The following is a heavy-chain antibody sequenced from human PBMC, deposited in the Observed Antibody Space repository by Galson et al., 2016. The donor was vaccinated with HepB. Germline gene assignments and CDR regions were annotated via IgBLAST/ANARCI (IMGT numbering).Heavy chain of an antibody. CDR2: ISSSSTTI. V-gene: IGHV3-48*01. J-gene: IGHJ6*04. CDR1: GFDVGGKY. CDR3: ARGRGMDV. Sequence: CAASGFDVGGKYRSWVRQAPGKGLEWISYISSSSTTIYYADSVKGRFTISRDNAKNSLFLQMNSLRAEDTAVYYCARGRGMDVWGKGTTVTVSS.